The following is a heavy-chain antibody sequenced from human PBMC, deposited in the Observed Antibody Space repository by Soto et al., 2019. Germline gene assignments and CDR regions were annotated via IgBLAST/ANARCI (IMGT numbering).Heavy chain of an antibody. V-gene: IGHV6-1*01. CDR1: GDSVSSTSAA. CDR3: ARAADLDSSSRENWFDP. J-gene: IGHJ5*02. CDR2: TYYRSKWYN. Sequence: QVQLQQSGPGLVKPSQPLSLTCAISGDSVSSTSAAWNWIRQSPSRGLEGLGRTYYRSKWYNDYAVSVKSRITINPDTSKNQFSLQLDSVSPEDTAVYYGARAADLDSSSRENWFDPWGQGTLVTVSA. D-gene: IGHD6-13*01.